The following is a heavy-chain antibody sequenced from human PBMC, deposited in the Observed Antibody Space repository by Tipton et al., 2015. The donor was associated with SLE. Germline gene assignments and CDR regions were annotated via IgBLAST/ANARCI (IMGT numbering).Heavy chain of an antibody. J-gene: IGHJ6*02. V-gene: IGHV4-34*01. D-gene: IGHD6-19*01. CDR3: ARHEAFEGPAVGKGLDV. Sequence: TLSLTCAVYGGSFSGYYWSWIRQPPGKGLEWIGEINHSGSTTYNPSPKSRVTISADTSKNHFSLKLTSVTAADTAVYYCARHEAFEGPAVGKGLDVWGQGTTVTVSS. CDR1: GGSFSGYY. CDR2: INHSGST.